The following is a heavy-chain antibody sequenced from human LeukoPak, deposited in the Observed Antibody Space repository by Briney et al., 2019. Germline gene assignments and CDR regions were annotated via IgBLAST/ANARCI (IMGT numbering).Heavy chain of an antibody. CDR1: GFAFSSYE. CDR2: ISSNADTI. V-gene: IGHV3-48*03. CDR3: SSAYGGLLDH. J-gene: IGHJ4*02. D-gene: IGHD3-16*01. Sequence: GGSLRLSCAASGFAFSSYEMNWVRQAPGKGPEWVSYISSNADTIYYADSVKGRFTISRDNAKKSLYLQMHSLRVEDTAVYYCSSAYGGLLDHWGQGTLVTVSS.